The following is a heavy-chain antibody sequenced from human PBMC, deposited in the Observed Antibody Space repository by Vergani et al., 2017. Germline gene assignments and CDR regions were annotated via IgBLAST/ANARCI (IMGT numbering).Heavy chain of an antibody. Sequence: QVQLQESGPGLVKPSGTLSLTCAVSGASISSSDWWSWVRQPPGKGLQWIGEFYHSGSTNYNPSLKSRVTTSVDKSKNQFSLKRSSVTAADTAVYYCARVLTIFGVKSACDSWGQGTMVAVSA. D-gene: IGHD3-3*01. J-gene: IGHJ3*02. CDR1: GASISSSDW. V-gene: IGHV4-4*02. CDR3: ARVLTIFGVKSACDS. CDR2: FYHSGST.